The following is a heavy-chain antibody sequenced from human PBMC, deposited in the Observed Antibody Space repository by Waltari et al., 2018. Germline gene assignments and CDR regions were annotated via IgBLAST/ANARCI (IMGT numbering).Heavy chain of an antibody. J-gene: IGHJ4*02. D-gene: IGHD1-26*01. CDR1: GFTFNSSA. V-gene: IGHV3-23*01. CDR3: AKIVGATRGYFDY. CDR2: ISGSDGST. Sequence: EVPLLESGGGLVQPGGSLRLSCEASGFTFNSSAMTWVRQAAGKGLEWVSVISGSDGSTYYADSVKGRFTISRDNSRNMLWLQMNSLRAEDTAIYYCAKIVGATRGYFDYWGQGTLVTVSS.